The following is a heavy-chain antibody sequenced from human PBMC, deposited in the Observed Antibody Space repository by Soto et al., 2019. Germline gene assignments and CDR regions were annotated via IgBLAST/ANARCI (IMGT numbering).Heavy chain of an antibody. CDR2: SSNSGTFT. CDR1: GFTFSDYY. V-gene: IGHV3-11*03. CDR3: AKKVNSGSGSQYFDY. Sequence: VGSLRLSCEGSGFTFSDYYMSWIRQAPGRGLEWISYSSNSGTFTRYSDSVKGRFSISRDNTKNFLYLQMNSLRAEDTAIYYCAKKVNSGSGSQYFDYWGQGTLVTVSS. J-gene: IGHJ4*02. D-gene: IGHD3-10*01.